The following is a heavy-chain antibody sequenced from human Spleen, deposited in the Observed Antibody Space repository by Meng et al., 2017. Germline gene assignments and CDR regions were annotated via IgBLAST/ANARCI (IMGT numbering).Heavy chain of an antibody. Sequence: SETLSLTCAVYDGSFTIYYWSWIRQSPGKGLEWIGEINHSGSTNYNPSLKSRVTISVDTSKNQFSLKLSSVTAADTAVYYCARGVAGYGMDVWGQGTTVTVSS. CDR2: INHSGST. CDR1: DGSFTIYY. V-gene: IGHV4-34*01. J-gene: IGHJ6*02. CDR3: ARGVAGYGMDV.